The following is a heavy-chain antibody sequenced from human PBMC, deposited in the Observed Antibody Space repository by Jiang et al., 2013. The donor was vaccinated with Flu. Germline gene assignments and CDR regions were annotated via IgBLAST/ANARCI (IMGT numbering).Heavy chain of an antibody. V-gene: IGHV1-46*01. Sequence: SGAEVKKPGASVKVSCKASGYTFTSYYMHWVRQAPGQGLEWMGIIDPSGGSTSYAQKFQGRVTMTRDTSTSTVYMELSSLRSEDTAVYYCASDPNHYGMDVWGKGTTVTVSS. J-gene: IGHJ6*04. CDR1: GYTFTSYY. CDR3: ASDPNHYGMDV. CDR2: IDPSGGST.